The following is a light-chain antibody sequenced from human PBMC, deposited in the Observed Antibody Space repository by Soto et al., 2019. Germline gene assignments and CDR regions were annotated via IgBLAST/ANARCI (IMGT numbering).Light chain of an antibody. CDR2: GIS. J-gene: IGKJ2*03. Sequence: AIQMTQSPSSLSASVGDTVTFTCRASQAIRNDLGWFQQRPGKPPKLLIYGISILQTGVPSRFSGSGSGTDFTLTISGLQPEDFATYYCLHDALFPYSFGQGTRLAI. V-gene: IGKV1-6*01. CDR1: QAIRND. CDR3: LHDALFPYS.